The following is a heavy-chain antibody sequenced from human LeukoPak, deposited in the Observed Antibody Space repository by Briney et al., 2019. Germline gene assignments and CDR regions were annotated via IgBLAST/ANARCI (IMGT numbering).Heavy chain of an antibody. CDR1: GGSISSYY. D-gene: IGHD7-27*01. CDR3: ARQGNWGAGGYYFDY. J-gene: IGHJ4*02. V-gene: IGHV4-59*08. CDR2: IYYSGST. Sequence: SETLSLTCTVCGGSISSYYSSWIRQPPGKGLECIGYIYYSGSTNHNPSLKSRVTISVYTSKNQFSLKLSSVTAADTAVYYCARQGNWGAGGYYFDYWGQGTLVTVSS.